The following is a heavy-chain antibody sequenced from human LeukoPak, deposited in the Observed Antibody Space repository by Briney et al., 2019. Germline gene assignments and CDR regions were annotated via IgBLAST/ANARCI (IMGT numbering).Heavy chain of an antibody. CDR1: GFTFSSYG. Sequence: PGGSLRLSCAASGFTFSSYGMYWVRQAPGKGLEWVAVIWYDGSNKYYADSVKGRFTISRDNSKNTLYLQMNSLRAEDTAVYYCARIRDGYNIHAFDIWGQGTMVTVSS. CDR3: ARIRDGYNIHAFDI. V-gene: IGHV3-33*01. D-gene: IGHD5-24*01. J-gene: IGHJ3*02. CDR2: IWYDGSNK.